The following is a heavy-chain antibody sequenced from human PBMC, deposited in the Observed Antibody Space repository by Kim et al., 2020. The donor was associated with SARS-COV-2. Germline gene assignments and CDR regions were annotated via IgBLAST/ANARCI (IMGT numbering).Heavy chain of an antibody. Sequence: SGPTLVKPTQTLTLTCTFSGFSLSTSGMCVSWIRQPPGKALEWLALIDWDDDKYYSTSLKTRLTISKDTSKDQVVLTMTNMDPVDTATYYCARIIWSSGWYSGWFDPWGQGTLVTVSS. V-gene: IGHV2-70*01. J-gene: IGHJ5*02. CDR3: ARIIWSSGWYSGWFDP. D-gene: IGHD6-19*01. CDR2: IDWDDDK. CDR1: GFSLSTSGMC.